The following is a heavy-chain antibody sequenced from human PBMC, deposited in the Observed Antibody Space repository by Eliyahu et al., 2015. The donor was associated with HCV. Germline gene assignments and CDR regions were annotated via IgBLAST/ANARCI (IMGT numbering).Heavy chain of an antibody. CDR3: AREVSRLGQAFDV. J-gene: IGHJ3*01. CDR1: GGSFSVNY. V-gene: IGHV4-34*02. CDR2: ISHRGTT. Sequence: QVQLQQWGAGLLRPSETLSLTCAVYGGSFSVNYWSWIRQAPGKGLEWIGEISHRGTTNYNPSLKSRVTISVDTSKNQFSLKLNSVTAADTAIYYCAREVSRLGQAFDVWGQGTMVSVAS.